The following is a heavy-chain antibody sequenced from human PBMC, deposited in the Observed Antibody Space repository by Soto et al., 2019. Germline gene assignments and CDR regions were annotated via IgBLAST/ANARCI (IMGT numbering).Heavy chain of an antibody. CDR2: IGTAGDT. CDR3: ARGGSSSWLLFDY. V-gene: IGHV3-13*01. Sequence: EVQLVESGGGLVQPGGSLRLSCAASGFTFSSYDMHWVRQATRKGLEWVSAIGTAGDTYYPGSVKGRFTISRENAKNSLYLQMNSLRAEDTAVYYCARGGSSSWLLFDYWGQGTLVTVSS. D-gene: IGHD6-13*01. J-gene: IGHJ4*02. CDR1: GFTFSSYD.